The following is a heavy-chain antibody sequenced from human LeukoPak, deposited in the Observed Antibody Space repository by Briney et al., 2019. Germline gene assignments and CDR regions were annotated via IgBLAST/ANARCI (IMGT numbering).Heavy chain of an antibody. Sequence: SVKVSCKASGGTFSSYAISWVRQAPGQGLEWMGGIIPIFGTANYAQKFQGRVTITADESTSTAYMELSSLRSEDTAVYYCASSPIAAAGTFWFDPWGQGTLVTVSS. V-gene: IGHV1-69*13. J-gene: IGHJ5*02. CDR3: ASSPIAAAGTFWFDP. D-gene: IGHD6-13*01. CDR2: IIPIFGTA. CDR1: GGTFSSYA.